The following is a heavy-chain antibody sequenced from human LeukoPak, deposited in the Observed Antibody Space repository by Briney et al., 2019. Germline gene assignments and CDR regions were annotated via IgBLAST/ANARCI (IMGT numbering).Heavy chain of an antibody. CDR3: ARDNKAAAGPFDY. Sequence: ASVKVSCKASGYTFTGYYMHWVRQAPGQGLEWMGWINPNSGGTNYAQKFQGRVTMTRDTSISTAYMELSRLRSDDTAVYYCARDNKAAAGPFDYWGQGTLVTVSS. CDR2: INPNSGGT. D-gene: IGHD6-13*01. V-gene: IGHV1-2*02. J-gene: IGHJ4*02. CDR1: GYTFTGYY.